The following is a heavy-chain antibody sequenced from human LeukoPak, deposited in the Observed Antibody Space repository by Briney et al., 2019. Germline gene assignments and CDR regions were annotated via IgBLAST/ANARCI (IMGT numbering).Heavy chain of an antibody. CDR2: IYYSGST. J-gene: IGHJ5*02. Sequence: SSETLSLTCTVSGGSISSSSYYWGWIRQPPGKGLEWIGSIYYSGSTYYNPSLKSRVTISVDTSKNQFSLKLSSVTAADTAVYYCARVLLWFGGLLNWFDPWGQGTLVTVSS. D-gene: IGHD3-10*01. V-gene: IGHV4-39*01. CDR3: ARVLLWFGGLLNWFDP. CDR1: GGSISSSSYY.